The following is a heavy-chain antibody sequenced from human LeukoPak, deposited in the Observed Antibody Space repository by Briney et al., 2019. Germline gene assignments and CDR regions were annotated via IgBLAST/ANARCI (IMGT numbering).Heavy chain of an antibody. CDR2: INLSGGST. CDR3: ARDQEGFDY. CDR1: GYTFTSYH. Sequence: ASVKVSCKASGYTFTSYHMHWVRQAPGQGLEWMGKINLSGGSTTYAQKFQGRVTMTRDTSTSTVYMELSRLRSEDTAVYYCARDQEGFDYWGQGTLVTVSS. J-gene: IGHJ4*02. V-gene: IGHV1-46*01.